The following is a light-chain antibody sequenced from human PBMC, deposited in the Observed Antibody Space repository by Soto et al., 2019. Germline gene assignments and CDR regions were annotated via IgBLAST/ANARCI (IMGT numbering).Light chain of an antibody. CDR2: AAS. V-gene: IGKV1-39*01. Sequence: DIQMTQSPSSLSASVGAIVTITCRASQSISSYLNWYQQKPGKAPKLLIYAASSLQSGVTSRFSGRGSGTDFTLTISSLQSEDFATYYCQQSYRTPITFGQGTRLEIK. CDR3: QQSYRTPIT. J-gene: IGKJ5*01. CDR1: QSISSY.